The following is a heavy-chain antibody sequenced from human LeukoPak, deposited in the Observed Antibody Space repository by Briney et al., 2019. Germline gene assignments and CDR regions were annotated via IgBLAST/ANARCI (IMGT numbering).Heavy chain of an antibody. CDR3: ARAPYDSSGYYFDY. D-gene: IGHD3-22*01. J-gene: IGHJ4*02. V-gene: IGHV4-30-4*02. Sequence: RPSETLSLTCTVSGGSISSGDYHWSWVRQSPGKGLEWIGYIYYSGTIYYNPSLKSRVTISVDTSKNQFSLKLSSVTAADTAVYYCARAPYDSSGYYFDYWGQGTLVTVSS. CDR2: IYYSGTI. CDR1: GGSISSGDYH.